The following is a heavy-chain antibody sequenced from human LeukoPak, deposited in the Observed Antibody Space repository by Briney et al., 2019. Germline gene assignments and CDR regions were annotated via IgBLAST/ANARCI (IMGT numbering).Heavy chain of an antibody. CDR3: ARGSRKHDFWSGYRPYYFNY. CDR2: INHSGST. Sequence: PSETLSLTCAVYGGSFSGYYWSWIRQPPGKGLEWIGEINHSGSTNYNPSLKSRVTISVDTSKNQFSLKLSSVTAADTAVYYCARGSRKHDFWSGYRPYYFNYWGQGTLVTVSS. V-gene: IGHV4-34*01. J-gene: IGHJ4*02. CDR1: GGSFSGYY. D-gene: IGHD3-3*01.